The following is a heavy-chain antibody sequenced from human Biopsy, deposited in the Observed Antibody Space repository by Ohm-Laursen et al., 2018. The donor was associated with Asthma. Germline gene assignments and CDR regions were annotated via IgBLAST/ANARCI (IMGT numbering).Heavy chain of an antibody. CDR1: GFTVSRDH. D-gene: IGHD6-13*01. V-gene: IGHV3-53*01. CDR2: IYSGGTS. CDR3: AKHQLVRYLGY. Sequence: SLRLSCTAPGFTVSRDHMFWVRQAPGKGLEWVSVIYSGGTSHTADSVRGRFTISRDFSKNTLHLQMHSLRVEDTAVYYCAKHQLVRYLGYWGQGTLVTVSS. J-gene: IGHJ4*02.